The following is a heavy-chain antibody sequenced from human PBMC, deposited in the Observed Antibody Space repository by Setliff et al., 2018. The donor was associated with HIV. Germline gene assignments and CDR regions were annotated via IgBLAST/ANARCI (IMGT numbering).Heavy chain of an antibody. CDR1: GYTFPDYG. CDR3: ARDIGITTTGKGWFEP. D-gene: IGHD1-1*01. CDR2: ISAYNGNT. V-gene: IGHV1-18*01. J-gene: IGHJ5*02. Sequence: ASVKVSCKASGYTFPDYGISWVRQAPGQGLEWMGWISAYNGNTNYAQKFQERVTMTTDTSSTTAYMALRSLRSDDTAVYYCARDIGITTTGKGWFEPWGQGTQVTVSS.